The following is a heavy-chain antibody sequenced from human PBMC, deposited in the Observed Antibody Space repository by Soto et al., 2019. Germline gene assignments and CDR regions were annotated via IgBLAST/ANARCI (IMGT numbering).Heavy chain of an antibody. D-gene: IGHD3-16*01. J-gene: IGHJ4*02. V-gene: IGHV3-30*18. CDR1: GFTFSSYG. CDR2: ISYDGSNK. CDR3: AKDMGVDGPPLDY. Sequence: GGSLRLSCAASGFTFSSYGMHWVRQAPGKGLEWVAVISYDGSNKYYADSVKGRFTISRDNSKNTLYLQMNSLRAEDTAVYYCAKDMGVDGPPLDYWGQGTLVTVSS.